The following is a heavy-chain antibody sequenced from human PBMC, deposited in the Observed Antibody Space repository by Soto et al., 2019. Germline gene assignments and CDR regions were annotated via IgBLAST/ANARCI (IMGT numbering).Heavy chain of an antibody. CDR3: ARGRYCSGGSCYPLSENWFDP. J-gene: IGHJ5*02. D-gene: IGHD2-15*01. V-gene: IGHV4-59*01. CDR2: IYYSGST. Sequence: SETLSLTCTVSGGSISSYYWSWIRQPPGKGLEWIGYIYYSGSTNYNPSLKSRVTISVDTSTNQFSLKLSSVTAADTAVYYCARGRYCSGGSCYPLSENWFDPWGQGTLVTVSA. CDR1: GGSISSYY.